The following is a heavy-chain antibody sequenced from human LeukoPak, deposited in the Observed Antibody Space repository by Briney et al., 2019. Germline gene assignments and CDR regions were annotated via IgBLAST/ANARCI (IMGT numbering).Heavy chain of an antibody. D-gene: IGHD2-21*02. CDR1: GYSFTSYW. CDR3: ARRCGGDCYNYYYGMDV. J-gene: IGHJ6*02. Sequence: GGSLKISCKGSGYSFTSYWIGWGRRMPGKGVGWMGIIYPGDSDTRYSPSFQGQVTISADKSISTAYLQWSSLKASDTAMYYCARRCGGDCYNYYYGMDVWGQGTTVTVSS. CDR2: IYPGDSDT. V-gene: IGHV5-51*01.